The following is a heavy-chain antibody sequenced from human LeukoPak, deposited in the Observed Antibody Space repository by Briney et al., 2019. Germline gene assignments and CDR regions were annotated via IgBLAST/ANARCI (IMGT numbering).Heavy chain of an antibody. J-gene: IGHJ4*02. V-gene: IGHV3-7*01. CDR3: ARETYYDFWSGYPTYYFDY. D-gene: IGHD3-3*01. Sequence: PGGSLRLSCAASGFTFSSYWMSWVRQAPGKGLEWVANIKQDGSEKYYVDSVKGRFTISRDNAKNSLYLQMNSLRAEDTAVYYCARETYYDFWSGYPTYYFDYWGQGTLVTVSS. CDR2: IKQDGSEK. CDR1: GFTFSSYW.